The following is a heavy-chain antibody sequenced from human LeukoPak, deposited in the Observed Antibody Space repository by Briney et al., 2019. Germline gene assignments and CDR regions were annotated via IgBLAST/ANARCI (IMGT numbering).Heavy chain of an antibody. CDR1: GFTFSSYA. D-gene: IGHD3-10*01. Sequence: GGSLRLSCAASGFTFSSYAVSWVRQAPGKGLEWVSAISGSGGSTYYADSVKGRFTISRDNSKNTLYLQMNSLRAEDTAVYYCANFGSFSPIDYWGQGTLVTVSS. CDR2: ISGSGGST. J-gene: IGHJ4*02. V-gene: IGHV3-23*01. CDR3: ANFGSFSPIDY.